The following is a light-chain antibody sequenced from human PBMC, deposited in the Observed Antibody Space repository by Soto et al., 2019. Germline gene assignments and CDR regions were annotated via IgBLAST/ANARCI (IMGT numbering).Light chain of an antibody. CDR3: QQYNNWPIT. Sequence: EIVLTKSPASLSVSPGERATLSCRASQSVNTLLAWYQQKPGQAPRLLIYAASTRATGIPARFSGSGSGTEFTLTISRLKSEDVAVYYCQQYNNWPITFGLGTRLE. J-gene: IGKJ5*01. V-gene: IGKV3-15*01. CDR1: QSVNTL. CDR2: AAS.